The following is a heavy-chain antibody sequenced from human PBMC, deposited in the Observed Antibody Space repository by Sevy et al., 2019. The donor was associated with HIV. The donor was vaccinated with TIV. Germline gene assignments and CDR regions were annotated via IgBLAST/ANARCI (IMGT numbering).Heavy chain of an antibody. CDR3: ARDPHYDIFGRDLDY. Sequence: GGSLRLSCAASGFTFSSYSMNWVRQAPGKGLEWVSYISSSSSTIYYADSVKGRFTISRDNAKNSLYLQMNSLRDEDTAVYYCARDPHYDIFGRDLDYRGQGTLVTVSS. CDR2: ISSSSSTI. CDR1: GFTFSSYS. J-gene: IGHJ4*02. V-gene: IGHV3-48*02. D-gene: IGHD3-9*01.